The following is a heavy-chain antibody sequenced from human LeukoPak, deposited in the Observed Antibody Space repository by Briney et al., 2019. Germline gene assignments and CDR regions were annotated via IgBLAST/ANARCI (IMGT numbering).Heavy chain of an antibody. CDR2: INWNGGST. J-gene: IGHJ4*02. V-gene: IGHV3-20*04. CDR1: GFNFNDYD. CDR3: ATTTDYSSSSGDY. D-gene: IGHD6-6*01. Sequence: GGSLRLSCEASGFNFNDYDMSWVRQAPGKGLEWVSGINWNGGSTGYADSVKGRFTISRDNAKNSLYLQMNSLRAEDTALYYCATTTDYSSSSGDYWGQGTLVTVSS.